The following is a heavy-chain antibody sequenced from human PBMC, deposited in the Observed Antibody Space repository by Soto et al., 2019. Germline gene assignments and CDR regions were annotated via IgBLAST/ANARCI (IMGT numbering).Heavy chain of an antibody. J-gene: IGHJ6*02. V-gene: IGHV4-59*01. CDR1: GGSISSYY. Sequence: PSETLSLTCTVSGGSISSYYWSWIRQPPGKGLEWIGYIYYSGSTNYNPSLKSRVTISVDTSKNQFSLKLSSVTAADTAVYYCARRITMVRGVPTYYYYGMDVWGQATTVTVSS. CDR2: IYYSGST. CDR3: ARRITMVRGVPTYYYYGMDV. D-gene: IGHD3-10*01.